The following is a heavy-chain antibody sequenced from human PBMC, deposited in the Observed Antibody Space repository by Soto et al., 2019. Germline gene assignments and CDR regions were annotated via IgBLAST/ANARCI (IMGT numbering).Heavy chain of an antibody. D-gene: IGHD3-10*01. CDR1: GLTFSSYS. CDR3: ARDEGWYYGSGSYYNWFDP. Sequence: AGGSLRLSCAASGLTFSSYSMNWVRQAPGKGLEWVSSISSSSSYIYYADSVKGRFTISRDNAKNSLYLQMNSLRAKDTAVYYCARDEGWYYGSGSYYNWFDPWGQGTLVTVSS. CDR2: ISSSSSYI. V-gene: IGHV3-21*01. J-gene: IGHJ5*02.